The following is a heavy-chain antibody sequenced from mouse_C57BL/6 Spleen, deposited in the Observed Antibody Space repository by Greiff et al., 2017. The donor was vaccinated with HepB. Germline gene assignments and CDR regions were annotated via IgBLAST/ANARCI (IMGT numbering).Heavy chain of an antibody. CDR1: GYSITSGYY. D-gene: IGHD2-2*01. Sequence: EVKLMESGPGLVKPSQSLSLTCSVTGYSITSGYYWNWIRQFPGNKLEWMGYISYDGSNNYNPSLKNRISITRDTSKNQFFLKLNSVTTEDTATYYCARDEVTYYAMDYWGQGTSVTVSS. V-gene: IGHV3-6*01. CDR2: ISYDGSN. CDR3: ARDEVTYYAMDY. J-gene: IGHJ4*01.